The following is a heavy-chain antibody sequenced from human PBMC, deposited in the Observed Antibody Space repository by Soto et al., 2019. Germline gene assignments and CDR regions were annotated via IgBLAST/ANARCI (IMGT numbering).Heavy chain of an antibody. CDR1: GFTFSSYA. Sequence: PVGSLRLSCAASGFTFSSYAMHWVRQAPGKGLEWVSVICDSGSSKYYADSVKGRFTISRDNSKNTLYLQMNSLRAEDTAVYYCAKDRKKVFDAFDIWGQGTMVTVSS. CDR3: AKDRKKVFDAFDI. J-gene: IGHJ3*02. CDR2: ICDSGSSK. V-gene: IGHV3-23*01.